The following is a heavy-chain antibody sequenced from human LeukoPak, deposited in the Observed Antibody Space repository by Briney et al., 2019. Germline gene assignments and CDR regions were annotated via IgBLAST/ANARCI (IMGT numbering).Heavy chain of an antibody. D-gene: IGHD3-3*01. V-gene: IGHV3-21*01. CDR1: GFTFSSYS. CDR3: ATNRFLEWLLAYFDY. J-gene: IGHJ4*02. Sequence: PGGSLRLSCAASGFTFSSYSMNWVRQAPGKGLEWVSSISSSSSHIYYAGSVKGRFTISRDNAKNSLYLQMNSLRAEDTAVYYCATNRFLEWLLAYFDYWGQGTLVTVSS. CDR2: ISSSSSHI.